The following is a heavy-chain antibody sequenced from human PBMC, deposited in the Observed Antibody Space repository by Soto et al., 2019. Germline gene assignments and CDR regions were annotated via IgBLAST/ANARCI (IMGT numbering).Heavy chain of an antibody. V-gene: IGHV5-51*01. Sequence: GESLKISCKGSGYSFTIYWIGWVRQMPGKGLEWMGIIYPGDSDTRYSPSFQGQVTISADKSISTAYLQWSSLKASDTAMYYCARPXVGCGGDCYPSGGGMDVWGRGTTVTVSS. CDR2: IYPGDSDT. CDR3: ARPXVGCGGDCYPSGGGMDV. D-gene: IGHD2-21*02. CDR1: GYSFTIYW. J-gene: IGHJ6*02.